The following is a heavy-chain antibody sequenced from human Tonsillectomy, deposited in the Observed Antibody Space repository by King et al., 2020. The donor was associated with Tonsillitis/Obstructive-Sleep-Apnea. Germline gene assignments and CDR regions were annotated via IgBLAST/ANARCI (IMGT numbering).Heavy chain of an antibody. Sequence: ITLKESGPTLVKPTQTLTLTCTFSGFSLSTSGVGVGWFRQPPGKALEWLALIYLDDDKRYSPSLKSRLTITKDTSKNQVVLTMTNMDPVDTATYYCAHRALGDGFDIWGQGTMVTVSS. CDR2: IYLDDDK. CDR3: AHRALGDGFDI. D-gene: IGHD3-16*01. V-gene: IGHV2-5*02. J-gene: IGHJ3*02. CDR1: GFSLSTSGVG.